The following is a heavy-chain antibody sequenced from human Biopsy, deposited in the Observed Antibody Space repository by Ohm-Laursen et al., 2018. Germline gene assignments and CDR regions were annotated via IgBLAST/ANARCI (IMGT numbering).Heavy chain of an antibody. CDR1: GYTFTDYS. V-gene: IGHV1-2*02. CDR2: VNPNSGAT. Sequence: APVKVSCKASGYTFTDYSLHWVRQAPGQGLEWMGWVNPNSGATNYAQKFQGRVTMTSDTSISTAYIELRRLISDDTAVYFCARDRMVTIITLVRADTFDIWGQGTLVSVSS. CDR3: ARDRMVTIITLVRADTFDI. J-gene: IGHJ3*02. D-gene: IGHD3-10*01.